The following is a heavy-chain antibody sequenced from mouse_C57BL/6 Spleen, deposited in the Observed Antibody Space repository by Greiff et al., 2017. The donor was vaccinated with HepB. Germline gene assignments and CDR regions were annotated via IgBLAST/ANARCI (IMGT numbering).Heavy chain of an antibody. J-gene: IGHJ2*01. CDR2: ISDGGSYT. Sequence: EVKLEESGGGLVKPGGSLKLSCAASGFTFSSYAMSWVRQTPEKRLEWVATISDGGSYTYYPDNVKGRFTISRDNAKNNLYLQMSHLKSEDTAMYYCAREDLHYGSSLPFDYWGQGTTLTVSS. D-gene: IGHD1-1*01. V-gene: IGHV5-4*01. CDR1: GFTFSSYA. CDR3: AREDLHYGSSLPFDY.